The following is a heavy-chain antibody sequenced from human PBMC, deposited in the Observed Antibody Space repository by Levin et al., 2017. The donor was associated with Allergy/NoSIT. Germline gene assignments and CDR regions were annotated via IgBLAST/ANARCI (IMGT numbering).Heavy chain of an antibody. CDR3: AHRRPPLAGDWFDP. V-gene: IGHV2-5*02. J-gene: IGHJ5*02. CDR1: GLSLRTSRVG. Sequence: QTLSLPCTFSGLSLRTSRVGVGWIRQPPTKALEWLALIYWEDDKYYNPSLESRLTITKDTATNQVVLTMTNMDPADTATYYCAHRRPPLAGDWFDPWGQGLLVTVSS. CDR2: IYWEDDK.